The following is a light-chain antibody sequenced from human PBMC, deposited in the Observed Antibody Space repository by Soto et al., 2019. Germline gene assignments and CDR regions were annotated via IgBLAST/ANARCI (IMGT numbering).Light chain of an antibody. J-gene: IGLJ2*01. CDR3: SSYTSSSTSVV. CDR2: DVS. V-gene: IGLV2-14*01. CDR1: SSDVGGYNY. Sequence: QSVLTQPASVSGSPGQSITISCTGTSSDVGGYNYVSWYQQHPGKAPKLMIYDVSNRPSGVSNRFSGSKSGNTASLTISGLQADDEADYYCSSYTSSSTSVVFGGGTKVTVL.